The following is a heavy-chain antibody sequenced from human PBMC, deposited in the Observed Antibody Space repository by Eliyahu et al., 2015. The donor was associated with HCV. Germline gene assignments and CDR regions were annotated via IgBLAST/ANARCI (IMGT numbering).Heavy chain of an antibody. CDR2: IHYSGST. J-gene: IGHJ5*02. V-gene: IGHV4-59*01. D-gene: IGHD6-19*01. CDR3: ASGGGGIAVTGTGGWFDP. Sequence: QVQLQESGPGLVKPSETLSLTCTXXGGSISSSYWSWIRQPPGKGLEWIGYIHYSGSTNYNPSLKXRVAXSVDTSKNQFSLRLSSVTAADTAVYYCASGGGGIAVTGTGGWFDPWGQGTLVTVSS. CDR1: GGSISSSY.